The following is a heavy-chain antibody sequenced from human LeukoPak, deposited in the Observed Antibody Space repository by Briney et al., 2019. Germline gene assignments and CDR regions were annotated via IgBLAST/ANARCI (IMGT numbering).Heavy chain of an antibody. D-gene: IGHD3-22*01. V-gene: IGHV4-39*01. J-gene: IGHJ4*02. CDR1: GGSISSSSYY. Sequence: KPSETLSLTCTVSGGSISSSSYYWGWIRQPPGKGLEWIGSIYYSGSTYYNPSLKSRVTISVDTSKDQFSLKLSSVTAADTAVYYCAKDMYYDSSGPVFDYWGQGTLVTVSS. CDR3: AKDMYYDSSGPVFDY. CDR2: IYYSGST.